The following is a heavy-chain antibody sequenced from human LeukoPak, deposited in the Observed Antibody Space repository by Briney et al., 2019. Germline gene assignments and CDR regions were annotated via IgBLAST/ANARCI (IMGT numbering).Heavy chain of an antibody. J-gene: IGHJ6*03. CDR2: INTSGST. CDR3: ARTTMVRGTYYMDV. CDR1: GGSISSGSYY. D-gene: IGHD3-10*01. Sequence: SETLSLTCTVSGGSISSGSYYWRWIRQPAGKGLEWIGRINTSGSTNYNPSLKSRVTISVDTSKNQFSLKLSSVTAADTAVYYCARTTMVRGTYYMDVWGKGTTVTISS. V-gene: IGHV4-61*02.